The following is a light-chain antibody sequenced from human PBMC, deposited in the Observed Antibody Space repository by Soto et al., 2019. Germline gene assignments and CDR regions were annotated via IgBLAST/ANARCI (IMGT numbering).Light chain of an antibody. CDR1: NIGSKS. V-gene: IGLV3-21*04. CDR2: YDS. Sequence: SYELTQPPSVSVAPGKTARITCGGNNIGSKSVHWYQQKPGQAPVLVIYYDSDRPSGIPGGFSGSNSGNTATLTISRVEAGDEADYYCQVWDSSSDHRVFGGGTKLTVL. CDR3: QVWDSSSDHRV. J-gene: IGLJ2*01.